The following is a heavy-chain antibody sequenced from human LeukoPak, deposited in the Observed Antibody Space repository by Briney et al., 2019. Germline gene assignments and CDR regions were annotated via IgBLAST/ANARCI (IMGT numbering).Heavy chain of an antibody. CDR2: VYSGGQT. D-gene: IGHD3-10*01. CDR3: ARDETGGYFEN. J-gene: IGHJ4*02. Sequence: GGSLRLSCAASGFTVNSKYMSWVRQAPGTGLEWVSVVYSGGQTYYADSVKGRFTISRDNAQNSLYLQMNSLRVEDTAVYYCARDETGGYFENWGQGTLVTVSS. V-gene: IGHV3-53*01. CDR1: GFTVNSKY.